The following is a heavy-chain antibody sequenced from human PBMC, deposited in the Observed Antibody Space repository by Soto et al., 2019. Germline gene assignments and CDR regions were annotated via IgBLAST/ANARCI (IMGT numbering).Heavy chain of an antibody. V-gene: IGHV1-2*04. J-gene: IGHJ6*03. CDR1: GYTFTGYY. D-gene: IGHD3-10*01. CDR2: INPNSGGT. Sequence: ASVKVSCKASGYTFTGYYMHWVRQAPGQGLEWMGWINPNSGGTNYAQKFQGWVTMTRDTSISTAYMELSRLRSDDTAVYYCARAYYGSGTTASKTYYYYYYMDVWGKGTTVTVSS. CDR3: ARAYYGSGTTASKTYYYYYYMDV.